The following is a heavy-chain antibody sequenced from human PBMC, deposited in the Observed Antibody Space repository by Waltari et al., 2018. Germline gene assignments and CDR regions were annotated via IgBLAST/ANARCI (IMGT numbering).Heavy chain of an antibody. V-gene: IGHV4-38-2*02. Sequence: QVRLEESGPRLVTPSETLSLTCTVSGSALSNGYYWGWIRPPPGGGLEWIGKMFHDGSSYDNPSLRSRVSISVDTSKNQLSLRLNSVTAADTAIYYCARISSADLAFDSWGHGVPVTVS. CDR1: GSALSNGYY. J-gene: IGHJ5*01. CDR3: ARISSADLAFDS. CDR2: MFHDGSS.